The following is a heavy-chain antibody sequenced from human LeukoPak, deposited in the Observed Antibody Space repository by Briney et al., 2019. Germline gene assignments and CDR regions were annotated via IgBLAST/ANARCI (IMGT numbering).Heavy chain of an antibody. CDR2: IYNGVNT. J-gene: IGHJ4*02. CDR1: GASVSSASY. CDR3: ASGYGDYHAGY. D-gene: IGHD4-17*01. Sequence: SETLSLACTVSGASVSSASYWSWIRQPPGKGVEWIAHIYNGVNTNYNPSLKSRVTISVDTSKNQFSLKLSSVTAADTAVYYCASGYGDYHAGYWGQGTLVTVSS. V-gene: IGHV4-61*01.